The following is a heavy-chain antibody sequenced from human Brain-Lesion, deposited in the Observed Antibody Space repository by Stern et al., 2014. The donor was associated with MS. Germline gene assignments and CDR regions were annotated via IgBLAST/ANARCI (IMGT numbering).Heavy chain of an antibody. CDR1: GGSISSGSFY. CDR3: ARETGGYTYGDTDFFDY. D-gene: IGHD5-18*01. V-gene: IGHV4-61*02. Sequence: QVQLQESGPGLVKPSQTLSLTCIVSGGSISSGSFYWNWIRQPAGKGLEWIGRIYSSGSTNYNPYLKSRVTISGDTSQKQFSLQMFSMTAADTAVYYCARETGGYTYGDTDFFDYWGQGALVTVSS. CDR2: IYSSGST. J-gene: IGHJ4*02.